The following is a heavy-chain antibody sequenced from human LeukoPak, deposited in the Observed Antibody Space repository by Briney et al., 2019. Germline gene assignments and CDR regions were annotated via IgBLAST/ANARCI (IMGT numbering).Heavy chain of an antibody. CDR1: GFTFSDYY. CDR3: ARDSGNYVSPWTGTFDY. Sequence: PGGSLRLSCAASGFTFSDYYMSWIRQAPGKGLEWVSYISSSGSNIYYADSVKGRFTISRDNAKNSLYLQMNSLRAEDTAVYYCARDSGNYVSPWTGTFDYWGQGTLVTVSS. J-gene: IGHJ4*02. V-gene: IGHV3-11*04. D-gene: IGHD1-7*01. CDR2: ISSSGSNI.